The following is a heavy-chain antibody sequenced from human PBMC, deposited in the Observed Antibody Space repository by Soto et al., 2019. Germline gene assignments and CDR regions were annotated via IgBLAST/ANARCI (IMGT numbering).Heavy chain of an antibody. Sequence: GGSLRLSCAASGFTFSSYAMSWVRQAPGKGLEWVSAISGSVGSTYYADSVKGRFTISRDNSKNTLYLQMNSLRAEDTAVYYCAKSKEGAGGGYLYYYYGMDVWGQGTTVTVSS. CDR3: AKSKEGAGGGYLYYYYGMDV. CDR1: GFTFSSYA. CDR2: ISGSVGST. V-gene: IGHV3-23*01. D-gene: IGHD3-22*01. J-gene: IGHJ6*02.